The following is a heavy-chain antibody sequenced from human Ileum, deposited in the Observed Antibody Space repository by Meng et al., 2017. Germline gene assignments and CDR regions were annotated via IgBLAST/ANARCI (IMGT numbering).Heavy chain of an antibody. D-gene: IGHD1-7*01. Sequence: QGQLHQSRLELVKPSHALSLTCVISRDSVSSNTSAWNWIRQSPSSGLEWLGRTYFRSKWYNDYAVSVKSRITSNPDTSENQFSLQLNSVTPEDTAVYYCARGSLELRTAYDYWGQGTLVTVSS. CDR1: RDSVSSNTSA. CDR2: TYFRSKWYN. J-gene: IGHJ4*02. V-gene: IGHV6-1*01. CDR3: ARGSLELRTAYDY.